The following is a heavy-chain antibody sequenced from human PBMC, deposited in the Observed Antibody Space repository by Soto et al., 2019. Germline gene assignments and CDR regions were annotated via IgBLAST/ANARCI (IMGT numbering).Heavy chain of an antibody. D-gene: IGHD2-15*01. CDR2: ISGSGGST. CDR1: GFTFSSYA. CDR3: AKPRYCSGGSCYSTRQYYFDY. Sequence: GGSLRLSCAASGFTFSSYAMSWVRQAPGKGLEWVSAISGSGGSTYYADSVKGRFTISRDNSKNTLYLQMNSLRAEDTAVYYCAKPRYCSGGSCYSTRQYYFDYWGQGTLVTVSS. J-gene: IGHJ4*02. V-gene: IGHV3-23*01.